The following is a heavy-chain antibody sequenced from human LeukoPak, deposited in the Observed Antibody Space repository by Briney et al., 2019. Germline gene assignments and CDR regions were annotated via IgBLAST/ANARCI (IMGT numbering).Heavy chain of an antibody. CDR2: ISPNSGGT. CDR1: GYTFTDYY. Sequence: ASLKVSCKASGYTFTDYYIHWVRQSPGQGLEWMGWISPNSGGTNYAQKFQGRVTMTRDTSISTAYMELSSLRSDDTAVYYCARGGAYTYGYYWGQGTLVTVSS. D-gene: IGHD5-18*01. V-gene: IGHV1-2*02. CDR3: ARGGAYTYGYY. J-gene: IGHJ4*02.